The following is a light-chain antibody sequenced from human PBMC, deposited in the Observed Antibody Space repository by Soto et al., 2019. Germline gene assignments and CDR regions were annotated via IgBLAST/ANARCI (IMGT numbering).Light chain of an antibody. CDR1: SSDVGGYNY. CDR2: DVS. Sequence: QSALTQPASVSGSPGQSITISCTGTSSDVGGYNYVSWYQQHPGKATKLMIYDVSNRPSGVSNRFSGSKSGNTASLTISGLQAEDEADYYCSSYTSRSSVVFGGGTQLTVL. J-gene: IGLJ2*01. V-gene: IGLV2-14*01. CDR3: SSYTSRSSVV.